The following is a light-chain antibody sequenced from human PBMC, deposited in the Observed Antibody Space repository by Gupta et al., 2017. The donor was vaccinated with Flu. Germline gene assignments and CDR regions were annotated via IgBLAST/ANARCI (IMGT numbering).Light chain of an antibody. V-gene: IGKV3-11*01. CDR2: DAS. CDR3: QQRSNCPLT. J-gene: IGKJ4*01. CDR1: QSVSSY. Sequence: EIVLTQSPATLSLSPGERATLSCRASQSVSSYLAWYQQKPGQAPRLLIYDASNRATGIPARFSGSGSGTEFTLTISSREPEDFAVYYCQQRSNCPLTFGGGTKVDIK.